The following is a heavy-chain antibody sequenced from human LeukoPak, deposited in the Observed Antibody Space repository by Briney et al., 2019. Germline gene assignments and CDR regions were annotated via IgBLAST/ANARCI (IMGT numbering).Heavy chain of an antibody. CDR1: DFTFDFYW. J-gene: IGHJ4*02. Sequence: PGGSLRLSCVASDFTFDFYWMTWVRRAPGKGLEWLANILPDGSQKYYVDSVKGRFTISRDNPKNSLYLQINNLRAEDTAVYYCGRLAHNAWYAIDFWGQGTLVTVSS. CDR3: GRLAHNAWYAIDF. CDR2: ILPDGSQK. D-gene: IGHD2-2*01. V-gene: IGHV3-7*01.